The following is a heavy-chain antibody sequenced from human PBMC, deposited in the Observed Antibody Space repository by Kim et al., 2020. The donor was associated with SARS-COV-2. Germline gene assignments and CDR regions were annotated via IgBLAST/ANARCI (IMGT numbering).Heavy chain of an antibody. D-gene: IGHD6-19*01. CDR2: TTKYDSRT. J-gene: IGHJ4*02. Sequence: GGSLRLSCVASGFNSNNYAMSWVRQAPGKGLEWLSATTKYDSRTYYADSVKGRFTISRDISQNTVFLQMNSLRAEDSALYFCAKDHPASGWPTFDCWGQGTLVTVSS. V-gene: IGHV3-23*05. CDR3: AKDHPASGWPTFDC. CDR1: GFNSNNYA.